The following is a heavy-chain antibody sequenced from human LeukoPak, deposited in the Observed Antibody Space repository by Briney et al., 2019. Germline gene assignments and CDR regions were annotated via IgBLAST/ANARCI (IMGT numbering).Heavy chain of an antibody. CDR3: ASSYDSSGYYFWWD. D-gene: IGHD3-22*01. CDR1: GFTFSDYY. CDR2: ISSSGSTI. Sequence: PGGSLRLSCAASGFTFSDYYMSWIRQAPGKGLEWVSYISSSGSTIYYADSVKGRFTISRDNAKNSLYLQMNSLRAEDTAVHYCASSYDSSGYYFWWDWGQGTPVTVSS. J-gene: IGHJ4*02. V-gene: IGHV3-11*04.